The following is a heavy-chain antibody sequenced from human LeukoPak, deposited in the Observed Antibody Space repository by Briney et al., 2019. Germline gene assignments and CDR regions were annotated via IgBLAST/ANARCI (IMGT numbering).Heavy chain of an antibody. V-gene: IGHV4-4*07. D-gene: IGHD2-8*01. Sequence: AGSLTLTCTASGFTISSYCRSWIRQAAGKGLEWIGRIYTSGSTNYNPALKSRVSMSLDTSKNQFSLKLSSMTAADAAVYYCAIGMASYYCDGMDVWGQGTTVTVSS. CDR2: IYTSGST. J-gene: IGHJ6*02. CDR3: AIGMASYYCDGMDV. CDR1: GFTISSYC.